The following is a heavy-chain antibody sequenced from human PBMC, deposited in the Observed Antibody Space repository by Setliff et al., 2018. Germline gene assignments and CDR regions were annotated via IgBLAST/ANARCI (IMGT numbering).Heavy chain of an antibody. D-gene: IGHD2-15*01. Sequence: ASVKVSCKASGYTFTTYAINWVRQAPGQGLEFMGWINTNNGNPVYAQGFTGRFVFSMDTSVSTAFLEISSLKAEDTAVYYCARGYCSGGSCADFDYWGQGTLVTVSS. J-gene: IGHJ4*02. V-gene: IGHV7-4-1*02. CDR2: INTNNGNP. CDR1: GYTFTTYA. CDR3: ARGYCSGGSCADFDY.